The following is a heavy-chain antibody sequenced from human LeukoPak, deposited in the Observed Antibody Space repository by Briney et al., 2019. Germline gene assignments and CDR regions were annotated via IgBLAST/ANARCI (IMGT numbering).Heavy chain of an antibody. Sequence: GGSLRLSCEASGFSVSVYWMSWVRRAPGKGLEWVGNIKQDGSERNYVDSVKGRFTISRDNAKKSLYLQMNSLRAEDTAVYYCARDWGAYYHFFDYWGQGTLVTVSS. CDR1: GFSVSVYW. CDR3: ARDWGAYYHFFDY. CDR2: IKQDGSER. J-gene: IGHJ4*02. V-gene: IGHV3-7*01. D-gene: IGHD3-22*01.